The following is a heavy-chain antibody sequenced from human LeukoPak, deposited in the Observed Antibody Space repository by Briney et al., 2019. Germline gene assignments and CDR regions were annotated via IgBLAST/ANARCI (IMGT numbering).Heavy chain of an antibody. J-gene: IGHJ6*03. Sequence: SETLSLTCTVSGYSISSGYYWGWIRQPPGKGLECIGSIYHSGSTYYNPSLKSRVTMSVDTSKNQFSLKLSSVTAADTAVYYCAREGDCSSTSCLSSYYYYYMDVWGKGTTVTVSS. CDR3: AREGDCSSTSCLSSYYYYYMDV. CDR1: GYSISSGYY. V-gene: IGHV4-38-2*02. D-gene: IGHD2-2*01. CDR2: IYHSGST.